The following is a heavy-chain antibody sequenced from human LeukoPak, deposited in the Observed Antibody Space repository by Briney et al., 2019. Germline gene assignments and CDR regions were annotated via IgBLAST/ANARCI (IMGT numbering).Heavy chain of an antibody. V-gene: IGHV1-69*05. CDR3: ARDSVFDYGDYVFDY. D-gene: IGHD4-17*01. J-gene: IGHJ4*02. Sequence: SVKVSCKASGGTFSIYAISWVRQAPGQGLEWMGGIIPIFGTANYAQKFQGRVTITTDESTSTAYMELSSLRSEDTAVYYCARDSVFDYGDYVFDYWGQGTLVTVSS. CDR2: IIPIFGTA. CDR1: GGTFSIYA.